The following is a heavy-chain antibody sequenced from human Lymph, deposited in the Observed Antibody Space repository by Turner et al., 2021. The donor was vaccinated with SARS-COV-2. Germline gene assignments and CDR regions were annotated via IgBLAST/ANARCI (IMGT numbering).Heavy chain of an antibody. D-gene: IGHD1-26*01. V-gene: IGHV1-69*04. CDR3: ARVRLDSFGGGYYRWFDP. CDR1: GRTFSSYA. CDR2: IIPILGIA. Sequence: QVQLVQSESEVTKPGSAVKVSCKASGRTFSSYAFNWVRQAPGQGLEWMGRIIPILGIAIYAQKFQCRVKITADKSTSTAYMELRSLRSEETAVYYCARVRLDSFGGGYYRWFDPWGQGTLVIVSS. J-gene: IGHJ5*02.